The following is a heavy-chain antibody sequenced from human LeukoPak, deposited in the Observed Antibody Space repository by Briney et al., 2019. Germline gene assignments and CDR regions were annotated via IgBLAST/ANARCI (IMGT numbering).Heavy chain of an antibody. Sequence: QTGGSLRLSCAASGFTFSSYAMSWVRQAPGKGLEWVAVISYDGSNKYYADSVKGRFTISRDNSKNTLYLQMNSLRAEDTAVYYCAKSATRSGSSNFDYWGQGTLVTVSS. CDR1: GFTFSSYA. CDR2: ISYDGSNK. J-gene: IGHJ4*02. V-gene: IGHV3-30*18. CDR3: AKSATRSGSSNFDY. D-gene: IGHD1-26*01.